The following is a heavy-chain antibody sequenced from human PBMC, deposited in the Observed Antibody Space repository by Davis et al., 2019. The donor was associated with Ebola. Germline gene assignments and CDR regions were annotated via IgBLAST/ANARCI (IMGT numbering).Heavy chain of an antibody. CDR1: GFSFSSYW. Sequence: GESLKISCAASGFSFSSYWMSWVRQAPGKGLEWVGQIKQDGSEKYYVDSVKGRFTISRDNAKNSLYLQMKSLRAEDTAVYYCARDRDVLTGYPSYYFDSWGQGTLVTVSS. J-gene: IGHJ4*02. V-gene: IGHV3-7*01. D-gene: IGHD3-9*01. CDR2: IKQDGSEK. CDR3: ARDRDVLTGYPSYYFDS.